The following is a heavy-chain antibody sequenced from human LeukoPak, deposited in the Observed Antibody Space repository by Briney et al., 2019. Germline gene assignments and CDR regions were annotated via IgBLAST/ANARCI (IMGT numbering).Heavy chain of an antibody. CDR2: IRGGGGST. CDR1: GFSLSSFA. V-gene: IGHV3-23*01. CDR3: AKDHTSLGGLDY. D-gene: IGHD2-2*01. J-gene: IGHJ4*02. Sequence: GGSLRLSCAASGFSLSSFAMTWVRQAPGKGLEWVSVIRGGGGSTTYADAVKGRFTISRDDSKNTVYLQMNSLRADDTAVYYCAKDHTSLGGLDYWGQGTLVTVSS.